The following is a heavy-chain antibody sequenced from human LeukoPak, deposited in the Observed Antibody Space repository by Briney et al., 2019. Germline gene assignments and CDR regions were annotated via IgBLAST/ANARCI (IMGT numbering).Heavy chain of an antibody. CDR3: ARDFTPEWFDIH. Sequence: GRSLRLSCVASGLAFSSYSTHRVRQAPGKGLEWVGVISYDGSDEYYTDSVKGRFTISRDNSKNTVYLQMNSLRADDTAVYYCARDFTPEWFDIHWGQGTLVTVS. D-gene: IGHD3-3*01. J-gene: IGHJ4*02. CDR2: ISYDGSDE. CDR1: GLAFSSYS. V-gene: IGHV3-30*04.